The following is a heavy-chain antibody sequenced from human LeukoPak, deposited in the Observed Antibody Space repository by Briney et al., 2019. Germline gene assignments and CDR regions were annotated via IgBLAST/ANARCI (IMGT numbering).Heavy chain of an antibody. CDR1: GGSFSGYY. D-gene: IGHD5-18*01. J-gene: IGHJ5*02. CDR3: ARAPRGYSYGFRNWFDP. V-gene: IGHV4-34*01. CDR2: INHSGST. Sequence: PSETLSLTCAVYGGSFSGYYWSWIRQPPGKGLEWIGEINHSGSTNYNPPLKSRVTISVDTSKNQFSLKLSSVTAADTAVYYCARAPRGYSYGFRNWFDPWGQGPLVTVSS.